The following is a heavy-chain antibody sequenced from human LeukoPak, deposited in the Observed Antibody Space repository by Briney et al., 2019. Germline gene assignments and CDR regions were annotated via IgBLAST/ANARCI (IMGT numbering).Heavy chain of an antibody. CDR2: ISGSGDST. J-gene: IGHJ4*02. Sequence: GGSLRLSCAASGFTFSSYAMSWVRQAPGKGLEWVSVISGSGDSTYYADSVKGRFTISRDNSKNTSHLQMNSLRVEDTAVYYCAKESPDFDYWGQGTLVTVSS. CDR3: AKESPDFDY. CDR1: GFTFSSYA. V-gene: IGHV3-23*01.